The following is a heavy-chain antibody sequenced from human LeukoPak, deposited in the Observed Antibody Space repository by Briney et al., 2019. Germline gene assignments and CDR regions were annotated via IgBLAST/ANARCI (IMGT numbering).Heavy chain of an antibody. CDR3: AKCGPTIPVYYYDY. CDR2: ISGSGGST. J-gene: IGHJ4*02. D-gene: IGHD1-26*01. V-gene: IGHV3-23*01. Sequence: GGSLRLSCAASGFTFSSYAMSWVRQAPGKGLEWVSAISGSGGSTYYADSVKGRFTVSRDNSKNTLYLQMHSLRAEDTAVYYCAKCGPTIPVYYYDYWGQGTLVTVSS. CDR1: GFTFSSYA.